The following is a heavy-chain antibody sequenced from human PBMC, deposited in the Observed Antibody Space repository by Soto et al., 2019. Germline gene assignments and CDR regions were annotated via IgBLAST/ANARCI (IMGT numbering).Heavy chain of an antibody. CDR2: IYYSGET. J-gene: IGHJ1*01. CDR1: GVSISETSYY. CDR3: ARHGSF. V-gene: IGHV4-39*01. Sequence: QLQLQESGPGLVKPSETLSLTCTVSGVSISETSYYWGWIRQTPAKGLEWIGTIYYSGETFYNPSLKSRVTISIDTSKNHFSLNLTSVTAADTAIYYCARHGSFWGQGALVTVSS. D-gene: IGHD3-16*02.